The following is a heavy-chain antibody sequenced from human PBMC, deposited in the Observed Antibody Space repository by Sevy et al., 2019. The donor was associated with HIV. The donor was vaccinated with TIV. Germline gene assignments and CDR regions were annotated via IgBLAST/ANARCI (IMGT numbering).Heavy chain of an antibody. CDR2: FDPEDGET. CDR1: GYTLTELS. D-gene: IGHD4-17*01. CDR3: ATEPHDYGDYFDY. V-gene: IGHV1-24*01. Sequence: ASVKVSCKVSGYTLTELSMHWVRQAPGKGLEWMGGFDPEDGETIYAQKFQGRVTMTEDTSPDTAYMELRSLRSEDTAVYYCATEPHDYGDYFDYWGQGTLVTVYS. J-gene: IGHJ4*02.